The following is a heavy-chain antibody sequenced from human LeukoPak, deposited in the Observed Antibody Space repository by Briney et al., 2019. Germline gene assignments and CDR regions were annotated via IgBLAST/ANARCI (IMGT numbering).Heavy chain of an antibody. J-gene: IGHJ6*02. CDR2: IHYSGKA. CDR1: GGSISGHY. CDR3: ARFGVDYDMDV. V-gene: IGHV4-59*11. Sequence: SETLSLTCTVSGGSISGHYWTGVRQPPGEGLEGIGQIHYSGKADYNPSLRSRITISVDTSKNQMSLQVTSVTAADTAVYYCARFGVDYDMDVWGQGTTVTVS. D-gene: IGHD3-16*01.